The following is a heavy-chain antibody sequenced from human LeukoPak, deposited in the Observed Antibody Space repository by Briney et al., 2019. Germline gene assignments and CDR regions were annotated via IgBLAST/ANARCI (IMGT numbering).Heavy chain of an antibody. D-gene: IGHD3-22*01. CDR1: GFTFNDHA. J-gene: IGHJ3*01. CDR2: INWNSDNI. Sequence: PGRSLRLSCAASGFTFNDHAMYWVRQAPGKGLEWVSGINWNSDNIGYADSVKGRFTISGDDAKKSLFLQMNSLRAEDTALYYCARASYYYDTTGLGAVDLWGQGTMVTVSS. V-gene: IGHV3-9*01. CDR3: ARASYYYDTTGLGAVDL.